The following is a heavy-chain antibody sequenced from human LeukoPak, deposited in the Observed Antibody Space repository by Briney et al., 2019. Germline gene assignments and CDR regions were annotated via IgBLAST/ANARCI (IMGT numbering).Heavy chain of an antibody. CDR3: TRQEVAVAGIGGYYYGMDV. CDR1: GFTFSGSA. Sequence: PGESLRLSCAASGFTFSGSAMHWVRQASGKGLEWVGRIRSKANSYATAYAASVKGRFTISRDDSKNTAYLQMNSLKTEDTAVYYCTRQEVAVAGIGGYYYGMDVWGQGTTVTVSS. J-gene: IGHJ6*02. V-gene: IGHV3-73*01. D-gene: IGHD6-19*01. CDR2: IRSKANSYAT.